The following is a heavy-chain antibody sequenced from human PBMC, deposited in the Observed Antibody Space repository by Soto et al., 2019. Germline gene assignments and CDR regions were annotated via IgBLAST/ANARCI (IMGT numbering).Heavy chain of an antibody. CDR3: ARVRRWGSWNFDY. CDR1: GVSISSGGYS. Sequence: SETLSLTCAVSGVSISSGGYSWSWIRQPPGKGLEWIGYIYHSGSTYYNPSLKSRVTISVDRSKNQFSLKLSSVTAADTAVYYCARVRRWGSWNFDYWGQGTLVTVSS. J-gene: IGHJ4*02. CDR2: IYHSGST. D-gene: IGHD7-27*01. V-gene: IGHV4-30-2*01.